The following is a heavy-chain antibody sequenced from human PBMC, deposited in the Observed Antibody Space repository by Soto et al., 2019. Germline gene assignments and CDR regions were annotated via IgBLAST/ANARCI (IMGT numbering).Heavy chain of an antibody. CDR1: GITFSNAW. CDR3: TTDSADIVVVPATFGMDV. CDR2: INSITDGGTT. Sequence: GGSLRLSCAASGITFSNAWMTWVRQAPGKGLEWVGRINSITDGGTTDYAAPVKGRFTISRDDPKDTLYLQMNNLRTEDTAVYHCTTDSADIVVVPATFGMDVWGQGTTVTVSS. V-gene: IGHV3-15*01. D-gene: IGHD2-2*01. J-gene: IGHJ6*02.